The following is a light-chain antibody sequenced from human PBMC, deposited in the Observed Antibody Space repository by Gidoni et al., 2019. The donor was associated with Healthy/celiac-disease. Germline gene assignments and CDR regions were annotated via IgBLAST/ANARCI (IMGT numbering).Light chain of an antibody. CDR2: GNS. J-gene: IGLJ2*01. CDR1: SSNIGAGYD. Sequence: QSVLTQPPSVSGAPGQRVTISCTGSSSNIGAGYDGHWYQQLPGTAPKLLIYGNSNRPAGVPDRFSGSKSGTSASLAITGLQAEDEADDYCQSYDSSLSGVVFGGGTKLTVL. CDR3: QSYDSSLSGVV. V-gene: IGLV1-40*01.